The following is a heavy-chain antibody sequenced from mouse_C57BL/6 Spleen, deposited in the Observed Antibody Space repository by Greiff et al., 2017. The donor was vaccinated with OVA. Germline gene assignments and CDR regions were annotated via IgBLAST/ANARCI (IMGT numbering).Heavy chain of an antibody. CDR1: GYTFTSYW. D-gene: IGHD2-2*01. Sequence: QVQLQQSGAELVMPGASVKLSCKASGYTFTSYWMHWVKQRPGQGLEWIGEIDPSDSYTNYNQKFKGKSTLTVDKSSSTAYMQLSSLTSEDSAVYYCARGDMVKGYFDVWGTGTTVTVSS. CDR3: ARGDMVKGYFDV. CDR2: IDPSDSYT. J-gene: IGHJ1*03. V-gene: IGHV1-69*01.